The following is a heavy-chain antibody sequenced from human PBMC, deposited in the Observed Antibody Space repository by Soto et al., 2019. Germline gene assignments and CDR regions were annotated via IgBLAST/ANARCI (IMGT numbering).Heavy chain of an antibody. D-gene: IGHD3-10*01. Sequence: EVRLLESGGGLVQPGGSLRLSCAASGFTFSSYAMWWVRQAPGKGRECVSAISGGGETTYYADSVKGRFTISRDNSKNTIYLKMNSLRGEDTAVYYCAFNSGSGSYYFDYWGQGTLVTVSS. J-gene: IGHJ4*02. CDR3: AFNSGSGSYYFDY. CDR2: ISGGGETT. V-gene: IGHV3-23*01. CDR1: GFTFSSYA.